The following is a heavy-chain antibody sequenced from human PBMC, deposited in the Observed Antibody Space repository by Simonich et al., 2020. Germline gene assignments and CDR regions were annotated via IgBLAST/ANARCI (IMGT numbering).Heavy chain of an antibody. V-gene: IGHV1-2*02. CDR1: GYTFTGYY. Sequence: QVQLVQSGAEVKKPGASVKVSCKASGYTFTGYYMHWVRQAPGQGLERMCVLNPKSGGTNYAQKVQGRVTMTRDTSISTAYMELSRRRSDDTAVYYCARDSYSSWYFDLWGRGTLVTVSS. CDR2: LNPKSGGT. J-gene: IGHJ2*01. CDR3: ARDSYSSWYFDL. D-gene: IGHD6-13*01.